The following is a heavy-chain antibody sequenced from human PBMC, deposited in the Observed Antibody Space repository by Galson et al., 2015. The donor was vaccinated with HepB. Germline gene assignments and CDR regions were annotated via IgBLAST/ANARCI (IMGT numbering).Heavy chain of an antibody. CDR2: IIPIFGTA. CDR3: ARGTHADIVVVPAAGYAFDI. D-gene: IGHD2-2*01. V-gene: IGHV1-69*13. Sequence: SVKVSCKASGGTFSSYASSWVRQSPGQGLEWMEGIIPIFGTANYAQKFQGRVTITADESTSTAYMELSSLRSEDTAVYYCARGTHADIVVVPAAGYAFDIWGQVTMVTVSS. J-gene: IGHJ3*02. CDR1: GGTFSSYA.